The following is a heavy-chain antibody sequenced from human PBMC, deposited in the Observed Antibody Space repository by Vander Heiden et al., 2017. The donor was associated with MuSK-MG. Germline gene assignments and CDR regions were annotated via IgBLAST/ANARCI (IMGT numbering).Heavy chain of an antibody. V-gene: IGHV1-2*02. J-gene: IGHJ4*02. CDR1: GYTFTGHY. CDR3: ARAGQHYYDSSGYYL. Sequence: QVQLVQSGAEVKKPGASVKVSCKASGYTFTGHYMHWVRQAPGQGLEWMGWINPNSGGTNYAQKFQGRVTMTRDTSISTAYMELSRLRSDDTAVYYCARAGQHYYDSSGYYLWGQGTLVTVSS. CDR2: INPNSGGT. D-gene: IGHD3-22*01.